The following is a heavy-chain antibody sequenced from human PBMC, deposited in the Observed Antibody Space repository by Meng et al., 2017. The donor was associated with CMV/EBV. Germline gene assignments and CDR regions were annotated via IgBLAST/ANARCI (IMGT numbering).Heavy chain of an antibody. D-gene: IGHD1-26*01. Sequence: ASVTVSCHASGYTFTGYYMHWVRQAPGQGLEWMGWINPNSGGTNYAQKFQGRVTMTRDTSIRAADMELNTLRPDDTAVYYCASEESGSYSPLDYWGQGTLVTVSS. J-gene: IGHJ4*02. V-gene: IGHV1-2*02. CDR3: ASEESGSYSPLDY. CDR2: INPNSGGT. CDR1: GYTFTGYY.